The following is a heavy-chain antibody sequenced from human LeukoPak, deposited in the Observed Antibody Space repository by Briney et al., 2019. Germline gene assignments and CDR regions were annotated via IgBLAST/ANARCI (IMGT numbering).Heavy chain of an antibody. Sequence: PSETLSLTCTVSGGSISSYYWRWIRQPPGKGLEWIGYIYYSGSTNYNPSLKSRVTISVDTSKNQFSLKLSSVTAADTAVYYCARGPERWLQLDASDALDYWGQGTLVTVSS. D-gene: IGHD5-24*01. J-gene: IGHJ4*02. V-gene: IGHV4-59*01. CDR2: IYYSGST. CDR1: GGSISSYY. CDR3: ARGPERWLQLDASDALDY.